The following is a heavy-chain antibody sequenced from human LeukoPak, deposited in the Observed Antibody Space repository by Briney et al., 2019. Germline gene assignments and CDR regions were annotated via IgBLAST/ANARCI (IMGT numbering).Heavy chain of an antibody. V-gene: IGHV4-34*01. CDR3: ARLRYSSSWYSSGFDP. CDR2: INHSGST. CDR1: GGSFSGYY. J-gene: IGHJ5*02. Sequence: SETLSLTCAVYGGSFSGYYWSWIRQPPGKGLEWIGEINHSGSTNYNPSLKSRVTISVDTSKNQFSLKLSSVTAADTAVYYCARLRYSSSWYSSGFDPWGQGTLVTVSS. D-gene: IGHD6-13*01.